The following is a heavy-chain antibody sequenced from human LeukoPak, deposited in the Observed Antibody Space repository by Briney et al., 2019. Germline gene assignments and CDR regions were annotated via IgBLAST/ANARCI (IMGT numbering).Heavy chain of an antibody. CDR3: ARDPTNYYDSSGYYWPPYYFDY. CDR1: GFTFSSYA. CDR2: ISYDGSNK. D-gene: IGHD3-22*01. V-gene: IGHV3-30-3*01. J-gene: IGHJ4*02. Sequence: PGRSLRLSCAASGFTFSSYAMHWVRQAPGKGLEWVAVISYDGSNKYYADSVKGRFTISRDNSKNTLYLQMSSLRAEDTAVYYCARDPTNYYDSSGYYWPPYYFDYWGQGTLVTVSS.